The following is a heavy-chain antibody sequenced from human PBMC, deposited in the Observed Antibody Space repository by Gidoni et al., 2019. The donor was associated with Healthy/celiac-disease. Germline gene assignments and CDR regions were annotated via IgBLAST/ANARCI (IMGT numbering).Heavy chain of an antibody. V-gene: IGHV3-30*04. Sequence: QVQLVESGGGVVQPGRSPRLPCAASGFTFSSYDMHWVRQAPGKGLEWVAVRSYDGSNKYYADSVKGRFTISRDNSKNTLYLQMNSLRAEDTAVYYCAGIAPGYFQHWGQGTLVTVSS. CDR1: GFTFSSYD. CDR3: AGIAPGYFQH. D-gene: IGHD6-25*01. CDR2: RSYDGSNK. J-gene: IGHJ1*01.